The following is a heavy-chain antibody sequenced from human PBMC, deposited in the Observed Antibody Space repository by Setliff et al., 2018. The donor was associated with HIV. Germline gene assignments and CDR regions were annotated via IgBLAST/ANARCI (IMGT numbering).Heavy chain of an antibody. J-gene: IGHJ3*02. CDR3: ARVGIGYDFWSGYLPFDI. CDR2: ISSTSSTYI. Sequence: GGSLRLSCAASGFTFTSYSMNWVRQAPGKGLERVSSISSTSSTYIYYADSVKGRFTISRDNAKNSLYLQMISLRAEDTAVYYCARVGIGYDFWSGYLPFDIWGQGRLVTVSS. CDR1: GFTFTSYS. V-gene: IGHV3-21*01. D-gene: IGHD3-3*01.